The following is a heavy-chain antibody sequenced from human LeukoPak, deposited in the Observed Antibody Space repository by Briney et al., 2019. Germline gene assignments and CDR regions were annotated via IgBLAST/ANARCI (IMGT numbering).Heavy chain of an antibody. Sequence: PGGSLRLSCAASGFTFSGSAMHWVRQASGKGLEWVGRIRSKTNNYATAFAASVKGRFTISRDDSKNTAYLQMNSLKTEDTAVYYCTRERDGDGYNSDWGQGTLVTVSS. CDR3: TRERDGDGYNSD. D-gene: IGHD5-24*01. CDR2: IRSKTNNYAT. V-gene: IGHV3-73*01. J-gene: IGHJ4*02. CDR1: GFTFSGSA.